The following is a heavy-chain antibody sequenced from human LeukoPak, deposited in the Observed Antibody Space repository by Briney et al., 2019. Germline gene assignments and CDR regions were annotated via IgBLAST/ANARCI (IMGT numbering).Heavy chain of an antibody. CDR3: ARLNYDSSVPDAFDI. J-gene: IGHJ3*02. Sequence: GGSLRLSCAASGFTFSDYYMSWIRQAPGKGLEWVSYISSSGSTIYYADSVKGRFTISRDNAKNSLYLQMNSLRAEDTAVYYCARLNYDSSVPDAFDIWGQGTMVTVSS. D-gene: IGHD3-22*01. CDR2: ISSSGSTI. CDR1: GFTFSDYY. V-gene: IGHV3-11*04.